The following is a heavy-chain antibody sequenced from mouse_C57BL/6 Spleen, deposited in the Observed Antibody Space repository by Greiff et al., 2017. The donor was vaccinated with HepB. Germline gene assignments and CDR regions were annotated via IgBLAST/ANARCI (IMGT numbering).Heavy chain of an antibody. D-gene: IGHD2-4*01. CDR1: GYAFSSSW. CDR3: ARRYDYGDY. Sequence: LVESGASVKISCKASGYAFSSSWMNWVKQRPGKGLEWIGRIYPGVGDTNYNGKFKSKATLTADKSSSTAYMQLSSLTSEDSAVYLCARRYDYGDYWGQGTTLTVSS. CDR2: IYPGVGDT. J-gene: IGHJ2*01. V-gene: IGHV1-82*01.